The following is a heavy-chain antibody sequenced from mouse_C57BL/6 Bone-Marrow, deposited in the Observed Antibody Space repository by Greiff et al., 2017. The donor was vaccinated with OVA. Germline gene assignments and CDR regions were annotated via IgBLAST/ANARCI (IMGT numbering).Heavy chain of an antibody. CDR3: AREGYDGRGFAY. CDR1: GYTFTGYW. Sequence: VQLQESGAELMKPGASVKLSCKATGYTFTGYWIEWVKQRPGQGLEWIGEIYPRSGNTYYNEKFKGKATLTADKSSSTAYMELRSLTSEDSAVYFCAREGYDGRGFAYWGQGTLVTVSA. J-gene: IGHJ3*01. V-gene: IGHV1-81*01. CDR2: IYPRSGNT. D-gene: IGHD2-3*01.